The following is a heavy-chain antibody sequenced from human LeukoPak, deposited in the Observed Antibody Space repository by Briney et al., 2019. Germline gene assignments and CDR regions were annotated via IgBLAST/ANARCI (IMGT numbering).Heavy chain of an antibody. CDR1: GGSISSYY. J-gene: IGHJ5*02. Sequence: SETLSLTCTVSGGSISSYYWSWIRQPPGKGLEWIGYIYYSGSTNYNPSLKSRVTISVDTSKNQFSLKLSSVTAADTAVYYCARDRVAVAGKENWFDPWGQGTLVTVSS. D-gene: IGHD6-19*01. CDR2: IYYSGST. CDR3: ARDRVAVAGKENWFDP. V-gene: IGHV4-59*01.